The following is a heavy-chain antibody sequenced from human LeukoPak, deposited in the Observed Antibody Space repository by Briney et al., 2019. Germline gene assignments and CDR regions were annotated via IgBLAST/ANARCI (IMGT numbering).Heavy chain of an antibody. Sequence: SGTLSLTCAVSGGSISSSNWWSWVRQPPGKGLEWIGEIYHSGSTNYNPSLKSRVTISVDKSKNQFSLKLSSVTAADTAVYYCAREVNAAAAGQGFDPWGQGTLVTVSS. D-gene: IGHD6-13*01. V-gene: IGHV4-4*02. CDR2: IYHSGST. CDR3: AREVNAAAAGQGFDP. CDR1: GGSISSSNW. J-gene: IGHJ5*02.